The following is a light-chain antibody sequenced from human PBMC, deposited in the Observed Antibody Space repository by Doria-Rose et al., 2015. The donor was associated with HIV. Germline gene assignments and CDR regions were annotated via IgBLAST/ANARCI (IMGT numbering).Light chain of an antibody. V-gene: IGLV3-1*01. CDR1: KLGDKY. J-gene: IGLJ2*01. CDR3: QAWDSTTAV. CDR2: QDN. Sequence: VSPGQTASITCSGDKLGDKYACWYQQKPGQSPVVVLYQDNKRPPGIPERFSGSNSGNTATLTISGTQAMDEAAYYCQAWDSTTAVFGGGTKLTVL.